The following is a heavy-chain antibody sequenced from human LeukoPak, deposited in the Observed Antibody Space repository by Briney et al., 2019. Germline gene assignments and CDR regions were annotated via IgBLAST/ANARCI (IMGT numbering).Heavy chain of an antibody. D-gene: IGHD3-3*01. CDR1: GFTFTSYS. CDR3: ARVSLSSPNYDFWSGQNYYYYGMDV. V-gene: IGHV3-21*01. CDR2: ISSTTTYI. Sequence: GGSLRLSCAASGFTFTSYSMTWVRQAPGKGLEWVSSISSTTTYIYYAHSVKGRFTISRDNANNSLHLLMSSLRAEDTGIYYCARVSLSSPNYDFWSGQNYYYYGMDVWGQGTTVTVSS. J-gene: IGHJ6*02.